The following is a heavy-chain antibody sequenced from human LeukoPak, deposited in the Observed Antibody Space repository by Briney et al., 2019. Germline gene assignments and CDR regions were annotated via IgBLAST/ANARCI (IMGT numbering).Heavy chain of an antibody. V-gene: IGHV3-48*01. D-gene: IGHD6-13*01. CDR3: ARRAGSGYVDV. CDR1: GFTFSSYS. J-gene: IGHJ1*01. CDR2: VSSGSSTI. Sequence: GGSLRLSCAASGFTFSSYSMNWVRQAPGKGLEWVSFVSSGSSTIYYADSVRGRFTISRDNAKNSLYLQMNSLRAEDTAVYDCARRAGSGYVDVWGQGTLVTVSS.